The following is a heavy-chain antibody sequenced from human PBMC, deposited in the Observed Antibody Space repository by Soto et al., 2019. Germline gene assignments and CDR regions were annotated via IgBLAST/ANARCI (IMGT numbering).Heavy chain of an antibody. V-gene: IGHV4-34*01. J-gene: IGHJ6*02. CDR2: INHSGST. CDR3: ASGPIAVANYYYYGMDV. CDR1: GGSFSGYY. D-gene: IGHD6-19*01. Sequence: QVQLQQWGAGLLKPSETLSLTCAVYGGSFSGYYWSWIRQPPGKGLEWIGEINHSGSTNYNPSLKGRFTISVDTSKNQFSLKLSSVTAADTAVYYCASGPIAVANYYYYGMDVWGQGTTVTVSS.